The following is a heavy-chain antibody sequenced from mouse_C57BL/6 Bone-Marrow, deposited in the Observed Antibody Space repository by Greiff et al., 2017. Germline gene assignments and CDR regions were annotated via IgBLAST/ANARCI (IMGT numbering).Heavy chain of an antibody. CDR3: ARDDYDWFAY. V-gene: IGHV1-26*01. Sequence: VQLQQSGPELVKPVASVKISCKASGYTFTDYYMNWVKQSHGKSLEWIGDINPNNGGTSYNQKFKGKATLTVDKSSSTAYMELRSLTSEDSAVYYCARDDYDWFAYWGQGTLVTVSA. CDR2: INPNNGGT. J-gene: IGHJ3*01. CDR1: GYTFTDYY. D-gene: IGHD2-4*01.